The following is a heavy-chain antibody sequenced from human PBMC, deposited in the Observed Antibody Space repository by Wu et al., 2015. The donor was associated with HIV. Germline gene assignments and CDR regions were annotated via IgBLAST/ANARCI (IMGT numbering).Heavy chain of an antibody. Sequence: QVQLVQSGAEVKKPGSSVKVSCKASGGTFSSYAISWVRQAPGQGLEWMGRIIPIFGTANYAQKFQGRVTITADESTSTAYMELSSLRSEDTAVYYCANMGAFGEFDDDAFDIWGQGTMVTVSS. D-gene: IGHD3-10*01. V-gene: IGHV1-69*13. CDR2: IIPIFGTA. CDR1: GGTFSSYA. J-gene: IGHJ3*02. CDR3: ANMGAFGEFDDDAFDI.